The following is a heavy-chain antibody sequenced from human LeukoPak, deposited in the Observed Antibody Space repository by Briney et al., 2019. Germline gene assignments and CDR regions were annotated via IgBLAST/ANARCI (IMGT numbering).Heavy chain of an antibody. D-gene: IGHD4-17*01. V-gene: IGHV4-39*07. CDR1: GGSISSSGHY. CDR2: IYSNGNT. CDR3: ARSATVTTGYFDY. Sequence: PSETLSLTCSVSGGSISSSGHYWGRIRQSPEKGLDWIGSIYSNGNTYYNPSVKSRVTISVDTSKNQFSLKLTSVTAAETAVYYCARSATVTTGYFDYWGQGALVTVSS. J-gene: IGHJ4*02.